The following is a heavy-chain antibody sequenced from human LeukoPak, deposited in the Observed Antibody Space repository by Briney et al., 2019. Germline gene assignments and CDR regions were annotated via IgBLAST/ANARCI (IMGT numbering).Heavy chain of an antibody. CDR2: IYPGDSDT. J-gene: IGHJ6*02. CDR1: GCCFTSYW. Sequence: GGSSQISCYASGCCFTSYWIGWVRRLPGKGREWMGIIYPGDSDTRYSPSFQGQVTISADKSINTAYLQWNSLKASDTAMHYCARASYDFWGGYPNYYYGMDVWGQGTTVTVSS. D-gene: IGHD3-3*01. V-gene: IGHV5-51*01. CDR3: ARASYDFWGGYPNYYYGMDV.